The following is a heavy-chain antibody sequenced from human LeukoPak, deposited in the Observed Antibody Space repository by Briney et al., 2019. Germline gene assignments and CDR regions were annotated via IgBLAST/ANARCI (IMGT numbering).Heavy chain of an antibody. J-gene: IGHJ4*02. CDR1: GGSFSGYY. D-gene: IGHD6-19*01. Sequence: HSETLSLTCAVYGGSFSGYYWSWIRQPPGKGLEWIGEINHSGSTNYNPSLKSRVTISVDTSKNQFSLKLSSVTAADTAVYYCARIQAVAKSRFFDYWGQGTLVTVSS. CDR2: INHSGST. CDR3: ARIQAVAKSRFFDY. V-gene: IGHV4-34*01.